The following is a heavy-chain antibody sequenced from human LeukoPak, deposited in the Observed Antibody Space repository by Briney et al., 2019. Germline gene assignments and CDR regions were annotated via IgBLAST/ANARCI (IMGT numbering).Heavy chain of an antibody. CDR2: ICYSGSI. Sequence: SETLSLICSVSGVSINNNNYYWGWIRQPPGKGLEWIGSICYSGSIYYNPSLKSRVTISVDTSKNPFSLKLSTVPGTDTAVYYCARREAAAAADWYFDLWGRGTLVTVSS. V-gene: IGHV4-39*07. CDR1: GVSINNNNYY. D-gene: IGHD6-13*01. CDR3: ARREAAAAADWYFDL. J-gene: IGHJ2*01.